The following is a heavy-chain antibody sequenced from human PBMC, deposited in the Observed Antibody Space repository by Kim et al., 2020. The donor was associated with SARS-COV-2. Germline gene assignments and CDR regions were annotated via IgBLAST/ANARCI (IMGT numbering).Heavy chain of an antibody. CDR3: AAGSGYDSI. J-gene: IGHJ4*02. D-gene: IGHD5-12*01. CDR1: GGSFSGYY. CDR2: INNSGST. Sequence: SETLSLTCAVYGGSFSGYYWSWIRQPPGKGLEWIGEINNSGSTNYNPSLKSRVTISVDTSKNQFSLKLSSVTAADTAVYYCAAGSGYDSIWGQGTLVTVSS. V-gene: IGHV4-34*01.